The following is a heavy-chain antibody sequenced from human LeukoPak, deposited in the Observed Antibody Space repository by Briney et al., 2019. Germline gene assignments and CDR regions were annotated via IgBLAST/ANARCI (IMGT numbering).Heavy chain of an antibody. CDR1: GGSISSYY. J-gene: IGHJ5*02. D-gene: IGHD1-26*01. CDR2: INHSGST. Sequence: SETLSLTCTVSGGSISSYYWSWIRQPPGKGLEWIGEINHSGSTNYNPSLKSRVTISVDTSKNQFSLKLSSVTAADTAVYYCARGVSRELLAWGQGTLVTVSS. CDR3: ARGVSRELLA. V-gene: IGHV4-34*01.